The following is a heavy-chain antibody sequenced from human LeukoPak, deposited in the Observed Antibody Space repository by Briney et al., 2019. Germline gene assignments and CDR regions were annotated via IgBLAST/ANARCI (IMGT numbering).Heavy chain of an antibody. CDR2: ISAYNGNT. V-gene: IGHV1-18*01. Sequence: ASVKVSCKASGYTFTSYGISWVRQAPGQGLEWMGWISAYNGNTNYAQKLQGRVTMTTDTSTSTAYMELRSLRSDDTAVYYCRCLIAAAGKPSDFDIWGQGTMVTVSS. CDR1: GYTFTSYG. CDR3: RCLIAAAGKPSDFDI. D-gene: IGHD6-13*01. J-gene: IGHJ3*02.